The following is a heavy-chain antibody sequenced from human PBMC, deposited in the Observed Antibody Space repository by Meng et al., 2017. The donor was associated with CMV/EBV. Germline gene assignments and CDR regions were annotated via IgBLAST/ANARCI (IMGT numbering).Heavy chain of an antibody. Sequence: GGSLRLSCAASGFTFSSYEMNWVRQAPGKGLEWVSYISSSGSTIYYADSVKGRFTISRDDSKSIAYPQMNSLKTEDTAVYYCTRDYAKYYDILTGYYRFGFFDYWGQGTLVTVSS. V-gene: IGHV3-48*03. CDR2: ISSSGSTI. J-gene: IGHJ4*02. D-gene: IGHD3-9*01. CDR1: GFTFSSYE. CDR3: TRDYAKYYDILTGYYRFGFFDY.